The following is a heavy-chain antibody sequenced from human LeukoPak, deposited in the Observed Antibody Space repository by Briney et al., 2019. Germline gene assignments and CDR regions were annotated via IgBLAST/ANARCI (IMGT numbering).Heavy chain of an antibody. Sequence: PGGSLRLSCAASGFTFSSYAMSWVRQAPGKGLEWVSVIYSGGSTYYADSVKGRFTISRDNSKNTLYLQMNSLRAEDTAVYYCARGPQGPDAFDIWGQGTMVTVSS. CDR3: ARGPQGPDAFDI. V-gene: IGHV3-66*01. CDR1: GFTFSSYA. J-gene: IGHJ3*02. CDR2: IYSGGST.